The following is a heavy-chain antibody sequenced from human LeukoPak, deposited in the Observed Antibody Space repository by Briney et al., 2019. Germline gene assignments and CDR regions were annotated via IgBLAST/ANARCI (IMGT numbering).Heavy chain of an antibody. J-gene: IGHJ5*02. CDR3: ARAESASWNR. V-gene: IGHV3-48*01. D-gene: IGHD2-2*01. CDR1: GFSFSSYR. Sequence: PGGSLRLSCAASGFSFSSYRMNWVRQAPGKGLEWVSHISSSSSSIYYADSVKGRFTISRDNAKNSLYVQMNSLRAEDTAVYYCARAESASWNRWGQGTLVTVSS. CDR2: ISSSSSSI.